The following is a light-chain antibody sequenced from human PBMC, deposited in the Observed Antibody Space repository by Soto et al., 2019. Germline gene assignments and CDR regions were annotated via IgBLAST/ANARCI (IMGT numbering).Light chain of an antibody. CDR3: QQAFSFPRT. CDR1: QGIGSW. Sequence: DIQMTHSPSSLSASVGDRVTITCRASQGIGSWLAWYQQKAGKAPNLLIYGTSSLQTGVPSRFSGSGSGTDFTLTISSLQPEDFATYYCQQAFSFPRTFGQGTKVDIK. J-gene: IGKJ1*01. CDR2: GTS. V-gene: IGKV1-12*01.